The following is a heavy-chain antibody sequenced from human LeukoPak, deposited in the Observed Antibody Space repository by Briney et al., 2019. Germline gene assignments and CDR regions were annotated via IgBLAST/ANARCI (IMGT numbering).Heavy chain of an antibody. V-gene: IGHV1-8*01. CDR1: GYTFSTYD. CDR2: MNPNSGNT. J-gene: IGHJ4*02. CDR3: ARNAQVTRYFDY. D-gene: IGHD5-18*01. Sequence: GASVKVSCKASGYTFSTYDINWVRQATGQGLEWMGWMNPNSGNTGYAQKFQGRVTMTRNTSISTAYMELSSLGSEDTAVYYCARNAQVTRYFDYWGQGTLVTVSS.